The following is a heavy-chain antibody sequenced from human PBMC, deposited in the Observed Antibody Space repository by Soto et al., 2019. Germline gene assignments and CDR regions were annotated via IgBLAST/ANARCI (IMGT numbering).Heavy chain of an antibody. CDR2: INSDGGTT. D-gene: IGHD1-26*01. Sequence: GGSLRLSCAASGFTFSSYWMHWFRQAPGKGLVWVSRINSDGGTTTYADSVKGRFTISRDNAKNTLFLQMNSLRAEDTAVYFCARVATGSYNWFDPWGQGTLVTVSS. V-gene: IGHV3-74*01. CDR1: GFTFSSYW. CDR3: ARVATGSYNWFDP. J-gene: IGHJ5*02.